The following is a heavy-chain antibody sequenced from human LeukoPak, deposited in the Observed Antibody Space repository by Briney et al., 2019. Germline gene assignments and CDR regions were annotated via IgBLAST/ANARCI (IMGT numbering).Heavy chain of an antibody. V-gene: IGHV3-23*01. D-gene: IGHD3-10*01. CDR2: IDGSGRYI. CDR1: GFSFSTYA. CDR3: ANNYGPGNAFYDY. Sequence: SGGSLRLSCAASGFSFSTYAMTWVRQAPGRGLEWVSAIDGSGRYIYYRDSVQGRFTNSRDNSKNTLFLQMNSLTAEDSAVYYCANNYGPGNAFYDYWGQGVLVTVSS. J-gene: IGHJ4*02.